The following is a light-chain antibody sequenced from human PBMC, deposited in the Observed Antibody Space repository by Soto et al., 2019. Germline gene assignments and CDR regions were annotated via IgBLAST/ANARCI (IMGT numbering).Light chain of an antibody. CDR3: QQYGSSPLIS. V-gene: IGKV3-20*01. CDR1: QTVSITY. CDR2: GAS. J-gene: IGKJ5*01. Sequence: VLTQSPGTLYLSPGESATLSCRASQTVSITYLTWYQQKPGQAPRLLIFGASKRATGIPDRFSGSGSGRDFTLTISGLEPEDFAVYYCQQYGSSPLISFGQGTRLEIK.